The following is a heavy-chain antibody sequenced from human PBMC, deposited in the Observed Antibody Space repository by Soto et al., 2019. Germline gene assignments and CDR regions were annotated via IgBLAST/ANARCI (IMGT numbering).Heavy chain of an antibody. Sequence: LRLSCAASGFTFTRYRLTWVRQAPGKGLEWASTISSSRYIYYADSLKGRFTISRDTAKNSLYLQMHSLRAEDTAVYYCERSIAAHLNLDDWGQGTLVAVSS. D-gene: IGHD6-6*01. CDR1: GFTFTRYR. V-gene: IGHV3-21*01. J-gene: IGHJ4*02. CDR3: ERSIAAHLNLDD. CDR2: ISSSRYI.